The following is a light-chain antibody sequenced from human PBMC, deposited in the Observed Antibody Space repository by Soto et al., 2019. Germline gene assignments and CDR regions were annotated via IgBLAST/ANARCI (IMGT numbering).Light chain of an antibody. V-gene: IGLV2-14*01. CDR2: EIN. CDR3: SSYTSSSTYV. J-gene: IGLJ1*01. Sequence: QSVLAQPASVSGSPGQSITVSCTGVISDLGGYKPVSWYRQRPGKAPQLILYEINKRPSGVSDRFSGSVSGNTASLTISGLQAEDEADYYCSSYTSSSTYVFGTGTKVTVL. CDR1: ISDLGGYKP.